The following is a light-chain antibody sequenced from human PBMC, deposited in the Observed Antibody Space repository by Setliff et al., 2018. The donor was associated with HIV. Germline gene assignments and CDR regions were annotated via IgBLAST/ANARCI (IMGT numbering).Light chain of an antibody. CDR2: DAS. CDR3: QQYRSFPFT. J-gene: IGKJ4*01. V-gene: IGKV1-33*01. Sequence: DIQMTQSPSSLSASVGDRVTITCQASQDITKYLNWYQHEAGKAPKLLISDASNLEVGVPPRFGGSGSGTDFNFTIISLQPEDFGVYYCQQYRSFPFTFGGGTKV. CDR1: QDITKY.